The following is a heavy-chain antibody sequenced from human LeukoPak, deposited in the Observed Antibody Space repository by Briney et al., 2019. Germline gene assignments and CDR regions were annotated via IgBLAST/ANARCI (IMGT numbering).Heavy chain of an antibody. V-gene: IGHV4-59*01. CDR2: IYYSGST. J-gene: IGHJ4*02. D-gene: IGHD6-19*01. Sequence: SETLSLTCTVSGGSISSYYWSWIRQPLGKGLEWIGYIYYSGSTNYNPSLKSRVTISVDTSKNQFSLKLSSVTAADTAVYYCARDRAVAGTLHFDYWGQGTLVTVSS. CDR3: ARDRAVAGTLHFDY. CDR1: GGSISSYY.